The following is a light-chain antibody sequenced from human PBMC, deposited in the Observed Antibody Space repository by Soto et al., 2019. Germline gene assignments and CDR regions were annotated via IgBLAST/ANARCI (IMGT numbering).Light chain of an antibody. J-gene: IGLJ2*01. V-gene: IGLV2-8*01. CDR3: SSYVGSNNLI. CDR2: EVT. CDR1: SSDVGSYNY. Sequence: QLVLTQPPSASGSPGQSVTISCTGTSSDVGSYNYVSWYQQHPGKAPKLIIYEVTKRPSGVPDRFSGSKSGNTASLTVSGLQAEDEADYFCSSYVGSNNLIFGGGTKLTVL.